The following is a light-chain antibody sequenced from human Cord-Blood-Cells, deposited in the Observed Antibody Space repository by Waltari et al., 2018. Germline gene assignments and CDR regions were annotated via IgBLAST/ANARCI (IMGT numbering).Light chain of an antibody. CDR3: QQYNSYSLT. Sequence: DIKMTQSPSTLSAPVGTRVTITCRASQSISSWLAWYQQKPGKAPKLLIYDASSLESGVPSRFSGSGSGTEFTLTISSLQPDDFATYYCQQYNSYSLTFGGGTKVEIK. J-gene: IGKJ4*01. CDR1: QSISSW. CDR2: DAS. V-gene: IGKV1-5*01.